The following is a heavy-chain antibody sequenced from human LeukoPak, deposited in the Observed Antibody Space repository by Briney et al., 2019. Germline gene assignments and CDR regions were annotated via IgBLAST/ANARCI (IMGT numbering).Heavy chain of an antibody. V-gene: IGHV4-34*01. CDR2: INHSGST. CDR1: GGSFSGYY. J-gene: IGHJ3*02. Sequence: SETLSLTCAVYGGSFSGYYWSWIRQPPGKGLEWIGEINHSGSTNYNPSLKSRVTISVDTSKNQSSLKLSSVTAADTAVYYCAIYPPAEPYAFDIWGQGTMVTVSS. CDR3: AIYPPAEPYAFDI.